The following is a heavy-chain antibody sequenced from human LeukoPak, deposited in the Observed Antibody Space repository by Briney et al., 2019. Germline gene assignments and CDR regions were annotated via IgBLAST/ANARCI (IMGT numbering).Heavy chain of an antibody. J-gene: IGHJ4*02. CDR2: IRYDGSNK. CDR1: GFTFSNYG. V-gene: IGHV3-30*02. Sequence: GGSRRLSCAASGFTFSNYGMHWVRQAPGKGLEWVAFIRYDGSNKYYTDSVKGRFTISRDNSKNTLYLQMNSLRAEDTAVYYCAKDRLPNPPASFLFEYWGQGTLVTVSS. CDR3: AKDRLPNPPASFLFEY. D-gene: IGHD1-14*01.